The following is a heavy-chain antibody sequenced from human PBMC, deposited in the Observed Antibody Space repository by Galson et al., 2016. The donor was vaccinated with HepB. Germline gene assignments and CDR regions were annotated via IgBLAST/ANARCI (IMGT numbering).Heavy chain of an antibody. CDR3: ARDLLGYSGYYPIDY. CDR1: GFTFSNYG. Sequence: SLRLSCAASGFTFSNYGMHWVRQAPGKGLEWVAISSFDGIYKYYADSVKGRFTISRDNSKNTLYLQMNSLRAEDTAVYFCARDLLGYSGYYPIDYWGQGTLVTVSA. CDR2: SSFDGIYK. V-gene: IGHV3-30*03. D-gene: IGHD3-22*01. J-gene: IGHJ4*02.